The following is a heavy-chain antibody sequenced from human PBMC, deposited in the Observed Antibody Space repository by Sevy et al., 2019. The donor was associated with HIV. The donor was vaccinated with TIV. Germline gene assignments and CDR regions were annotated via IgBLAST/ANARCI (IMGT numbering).Heavy chain of an antibody. D-gene: IGHD3-9*01. CDR1: GFSLSTSGVG. J-gene: IGHJ4*02. CDR3: AHDKPYYDILTGYSGVFDY. CDR2: IYWNDDK. V-gene: IGHV2-5*01. Sequence: SGPTLVKPTQTLTLTCTFSGFSLSTSGVGVGWIRQPPGKALEWLALIYWNDDKRYSPSLKSRLTITKDTSKNQLVLTITNMDPVDTATYYCAHDKPYYDILTGYSGVFDYWGQGTLVTVSS.